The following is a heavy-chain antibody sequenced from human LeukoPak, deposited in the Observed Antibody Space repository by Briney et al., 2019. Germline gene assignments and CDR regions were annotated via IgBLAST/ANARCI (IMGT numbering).Heavy chain of an antibody. CDR1: GFTFSTYF. J-gene: IGHJ4*02. D-gene: IGHD1-26*01. CDR2: ISGRSSTI. CDR3: ARDRIKSGSYYFDY. Sequence: GGSLRLSCEASGFTFSTYFISWVRQAPGKGLEWVSYISGRSSTIYYADSVKGRFTISRDNAQNSMYLQMNSLRAEDTAVYYCARDRIKSGSYYFDYWGQGTLVTVSS. V-gene: IGHV3-48*01.